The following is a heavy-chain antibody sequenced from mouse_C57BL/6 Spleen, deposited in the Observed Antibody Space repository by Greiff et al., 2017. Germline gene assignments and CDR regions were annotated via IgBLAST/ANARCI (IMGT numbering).Heavy chain of an antibody. CDR1: GYTFTSYW. D-gene: IGHD1-1*01. CDR2: IHPNSGST. J-gene: IGHJ4*01. V-gene: IGHV1-64*01. Sequence: QVQLQQPGAELVKPGASVKLSCKASGYTFTSYWMHWVKQRPGQGLEWIGMIHPNSGSTNYNEKFKSKATLTVDKSSSTAYMQLSSLTSEDSAVYYWASPHCYGRLYYAMGCWGEGSSVTVSS. CDR3: ASPHCYGRLYYAMGC.